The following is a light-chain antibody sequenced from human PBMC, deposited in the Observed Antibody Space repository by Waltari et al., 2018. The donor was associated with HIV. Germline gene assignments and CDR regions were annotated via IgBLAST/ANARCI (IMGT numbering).Light chain of an antibody. J-gene: IGKJ1*01. CDR3: LQDFEYPWT. Sequence: VQMTQSPSSVSGSFGGSVTISCRASQGIRNDLSWFQMKPGGAPKLLIYASTILQTGVPPRFSGSASGTDFTLTISNLQSEDFATYFCLQDFEYPWTFGQGTTVE. CDR1: QGIRND. V-gene: IGKV1-6*02. CDR2: AST.